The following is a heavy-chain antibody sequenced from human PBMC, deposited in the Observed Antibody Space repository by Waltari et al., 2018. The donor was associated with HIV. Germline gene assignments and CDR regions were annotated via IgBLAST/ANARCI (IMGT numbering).Heavy chain of an antibody. CDR3: ARGRNVFWSGSDAFDF. CDR2: INTGNGNT. D-gene: IGHD3-3*01. V-gene: IGHV1-3*04. Sequence: QVQLVQSGADMKKPGASVKVSCKASGYTFSNYAMHWVRQAPGQRLEWMGWINTGNGNTKYSQKFQGRVTITRDTSATTAYLELSSLRSEDTAVYYCARGRNVFWSGSDAFDFWGQGTMVTVSS. CDR1: GYTFSNYA. J-gene: IGHJ3*01.